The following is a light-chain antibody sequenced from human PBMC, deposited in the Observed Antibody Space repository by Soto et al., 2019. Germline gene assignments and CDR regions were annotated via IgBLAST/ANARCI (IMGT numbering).Light chain of an antibody. CDR2: GNN. J-gene: IGLJ1*01. CDR1: SSNIGAGYD. V-gene: IGLV1-40*01. Sequence: QAVVMQPPSVSGAPGQRVTISCTGSSSNIGAGYDVHWYQQLPGTAPKLLIYGNNNRPSGVPDRFSGSKSGTSASLAITGLQTEDETDYYCQSYDSSLSGYVFGTGTKLTVL. CDR3: QSYDSSLSGYV.